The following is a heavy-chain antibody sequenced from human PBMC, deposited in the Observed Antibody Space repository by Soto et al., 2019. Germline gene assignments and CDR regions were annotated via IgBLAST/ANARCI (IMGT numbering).Heavy chain of an antibody. CDR2: ISYDGSNK. Sequence: QVQLVESGGGVVQPGRSLRLSCAASGFTFSSYGMHWVRQAPGKGLEWVAVISYDGSNKYYADSVKGRFTISRDNSKNTLYLQMNSLRAEDTAVYYCAKDRGPSAPSGSWYIYYGMDVWGQGTTVTVSS. V-gene: IGHV3-30*18. J-gene: IGHJ6*02. CDR3: AKDRGPSAPSGSWYIYYGMDV. D-gene: IGHD6-13*01. CDR1: GFTFSSYG.